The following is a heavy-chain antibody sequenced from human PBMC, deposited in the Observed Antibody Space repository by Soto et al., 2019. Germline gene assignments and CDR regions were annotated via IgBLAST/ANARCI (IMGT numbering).Heavy chain of an antibody. Sequence: QLLESGGGLVQPRGSLRLSCAASGFTFSDYAMTWVRQAPGKGLEWVSGIIASGTYSKYADSVNGRFTISRDNAKNTLYLQMNGLRVEDTAVYFCAKDPNGDYIGAFDFWGQGTMVTVSS. CDR3: AKDPNGDYIGAFDF. V-gene: IGHV3-23*01. J-gene: IGHJ3*01. D-gene: IGHD4-17*01. CDR1: GFTFSDYA. CDR2: IIASGTYS.